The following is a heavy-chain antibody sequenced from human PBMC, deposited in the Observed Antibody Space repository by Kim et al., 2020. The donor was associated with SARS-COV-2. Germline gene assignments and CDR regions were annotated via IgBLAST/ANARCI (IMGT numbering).Heavy chain of an antibody. V-gene: IGHV1-46*01. CDR1: GYTFTSYD. D-gene: IGHD4-17*01. CDR2: INASGGST. J-gene: IGHJ4*02. Sequence: ASVKVSCKASGYTFTSYDMHWVRQAPGQGLEWMGLINASGGSTSYAQKFQGRVTMTRDTSTSTVYMELSSLRSEDTAVYYCARDPPPDYCDYGFDYWGQGTLVTVSS. CDR3: ARDPPPDYCDYGFDY.